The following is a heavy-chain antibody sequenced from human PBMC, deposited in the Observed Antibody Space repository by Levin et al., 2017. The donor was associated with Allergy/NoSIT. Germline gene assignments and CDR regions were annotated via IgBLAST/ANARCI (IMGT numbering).Heavy chain of an antibody. J-gene: IGHJ6*02. CDR3: ARTAIVGATRRVYYYYGMDV. V-gene: IGHV3-66*01. CDR2: IYSGGST. D-gene: IGHD1-26*01. Sequence: GESLKISCAASGFTVSSNYMSWVRQAPGKGLEWVSVIYSGGSTYYADSVKGRFTISRDNSKNTLYLQMNSLRAEDTAVYYCARTAIVGATRRVYYYYGMDVWGQGTTVTVSS. CDR1: GFTVSSNY.